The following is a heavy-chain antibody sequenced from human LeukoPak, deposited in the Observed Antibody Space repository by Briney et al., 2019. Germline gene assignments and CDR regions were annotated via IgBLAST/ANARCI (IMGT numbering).Heavy chain of an antibody. V-gene: IGHV4-59*01. D-gene: IGHD1-26*01. J-gene: IGHJ3*02. CDR1: GGSFSGYY. CDR2: IYYSGST. CDR3: AREYGSHAFDI. Sequence: SETLSLTCAVYGGSFSGYYWSWIRQPPGKGLEWIGYIYYSGSTNSNPSLKSRVTISVDTSKNQFSLKLSSVTAADTAVYYCAREYGSHAFDIWGQGTMVTVSS.